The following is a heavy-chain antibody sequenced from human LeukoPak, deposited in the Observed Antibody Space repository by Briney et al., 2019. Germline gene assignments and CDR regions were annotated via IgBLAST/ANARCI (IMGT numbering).Heavy chain of an antibody. CDR2: ISNDGSDT. CDR1: GFTFSSYA. J-gene: IGHJ4*02. D-gene: IGHD3-22*01. Sequence: QPGRSLRLSCAASGFTFSSYAFHWVRQAPGKGLECVAVISNDGSDTYYADSVRGRFTISRDNSKSTLYLQMSSLRAEDTALYYCARGFHSSGYPPLDYWGQGTLVTVPS. V-gene: IGHV3-30*15. CDR3: ARGFHSSGYPPLDY.